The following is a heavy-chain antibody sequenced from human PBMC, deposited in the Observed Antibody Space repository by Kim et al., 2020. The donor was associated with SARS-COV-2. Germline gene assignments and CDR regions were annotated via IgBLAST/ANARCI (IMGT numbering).Heavy chain of an antibody. Sequence: ASVKVSCKASGYTFTSYAMHWVRQAPGQRLEWMGWINAGNGNTKYSQKFQGRVTITRDTSASTAYMELSSLRSEDTAVYYCARDEAYCGGDCYSDYYYCMDVWGQGTTVTVSS. D-gene: IGHD2-21*02. CDR1: GYTFTSYA. CDR2: INAGNGNT. CDR3: ARDEAYCGGDCYSDYYYCMDV. J-gene: IGHJ6*02. V-gene: IGHV1-3*01.